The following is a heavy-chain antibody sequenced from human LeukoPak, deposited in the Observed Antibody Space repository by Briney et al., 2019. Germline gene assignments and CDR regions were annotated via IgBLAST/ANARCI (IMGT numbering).Heavy chain of an antibody. CDR2: TYYRSKWFN. V-gene: IGHV6-1*01. J-gene: IGHJ3*02. CDR3: ARSSHYSFDI. D-gene: IGHD1-26*01. Sequence: SQTLSLTCVISGDSVSGNSVGWHWIRQSPWRGLEWLGKTYYRSKWFNDYAVSVKSRLTISPDTSKNQFSLQLNSVTHEDTAMYYCARSSHYSFDIWGQGTMVTVSS. CDR1: GDSVSGNSVG.